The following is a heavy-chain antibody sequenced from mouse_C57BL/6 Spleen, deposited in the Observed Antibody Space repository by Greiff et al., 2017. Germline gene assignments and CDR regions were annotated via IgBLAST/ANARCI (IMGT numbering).Heavy chain of an antibody. J-gene: IGHJ4*01. CDR2: ISSGSSTI. CDR1: GFTFSDYG. V-gene: IGHV5-17*01. CDR3: ARLYSNRTPYYAMDY. Sequence: EVMLVESGGGLVKPGGSLKLSCAASGFTFSDYGMHWVRQAPEKGLEWVAYISSGSSTIYYADTVKGRFTISRDNAKNTLFLQMTSLRSEDTAMYYCARLYSNRTPYYAMDYWGQGTSVTVSS. D-gene: IGHD2-5*01.